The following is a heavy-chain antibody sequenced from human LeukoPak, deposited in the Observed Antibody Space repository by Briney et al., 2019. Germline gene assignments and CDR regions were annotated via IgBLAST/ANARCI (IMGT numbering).Heavy chain of an antibody. CDR3: ARHGPVVESDTFNI. Sequence: SETLSLACTVSGGSLSSYYWSWIRQPPGKGLEWIGYIYNSGSTNYNPSLKSRVTISVDTSKNQFSLRLSSVTAADTAVYYCARHGPVVESDTFNIWGQGTMVTVSS. D-gene: IGHD2-15*01. V-gene: IGHV4-59*08. J-gene: IGHJ3*02. CDR2: IYNSGST. CDR1: GGSLSSYY.